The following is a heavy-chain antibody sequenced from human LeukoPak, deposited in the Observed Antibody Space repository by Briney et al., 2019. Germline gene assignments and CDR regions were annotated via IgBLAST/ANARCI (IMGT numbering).Heavy chain of an antibody. V-gene: IGHV3-7*01. CDR3: AREAQIRYFDWFNAFDI. J-gene: IGHJ3*02. D-gene: IGHD3-9*01. Sequence: GGSLRLSCAASGFTFSSYWMSWVRQAPGKGLEWVANIKQDGSEKYYVDSVKGRVTISRDNAKNSLYLQMNSLSAEDTAVYYCAREAQIRYFDWFNAFDIWGQGTMVTVSS. CDR1: GFTFSSYW. CDR2: IKQDGSEK.